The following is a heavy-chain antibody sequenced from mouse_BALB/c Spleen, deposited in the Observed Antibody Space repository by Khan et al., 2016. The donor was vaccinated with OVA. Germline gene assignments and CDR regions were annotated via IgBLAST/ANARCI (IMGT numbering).Heavy chain of an antibody. Sequence: EVELVESGGGLVQPGGSRNLSCAASGFTFRSFGMHWVRQAPQKRLESVAYVSSGSSTIYYADTVKGRFTIARYNPKNTLFMKMTQRRSEDTAMYYCAREKYGNYGFAYWGQGTLVTVSA. CDR3: AREKYGNYGFAY. CDR1: GFTFRSFG. D-gene: IGHD2-10*02. J-gene: IGHJ3*01. CDR2: VSSGSSTI. V-gene: IGHV5-17*02.